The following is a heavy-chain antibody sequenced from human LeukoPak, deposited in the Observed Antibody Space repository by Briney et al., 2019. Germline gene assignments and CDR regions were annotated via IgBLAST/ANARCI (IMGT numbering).Heavy chain of an antibody. V-gene: IGHV4-38-2*02. Sequence: SETLSLTCTVSGYSISSGYYWGWIRQPPGKGLEWIGSIYHSGSTYYSPSLKSRVTISVDTSKNQFSLKLSSVTAADTAVYYCARNTTSYCSSTSCAPHNWFDPWGQGTLVTVSS. CDR2: IYHSGST. CDR1: GYSISSGYY. CDR3: ARNTTSYCSSTSCAPHNWFDP. J-gene: IGHJ5*02. D-gene: IGHD2-2*01.